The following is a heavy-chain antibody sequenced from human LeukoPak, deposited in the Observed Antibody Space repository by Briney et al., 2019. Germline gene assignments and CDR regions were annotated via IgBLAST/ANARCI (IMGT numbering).Heavy chain of an antibody. D-gene: IGHD3-16*01. CDR2: INHSGST. CDR3: ARDRGRDGGFDY. CDR1: GGSFSGYY. V-gene: IGHV4-34*01. J-gene: IGHJ4*02. Sequence: SETLSLTCAVYGGSFSGYYWSWIRQPPGKGLEWIGEINHSGSTNYNPSLKSRVTISVDTSKNQFSLKLSSVTAADTAVYYCARDRGRDGGFDYWGQGTLVTVSS.